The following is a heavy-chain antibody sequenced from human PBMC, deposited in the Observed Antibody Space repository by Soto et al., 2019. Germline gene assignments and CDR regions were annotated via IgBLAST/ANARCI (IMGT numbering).Heavy chain of an antibody. CDR3: AGYRNSGYVAFVI. CDR1: GYTFTSYA. V-gene: IGHV1-3*01. J-gene: IGHJ3*02. D-gene: IGHD3-22*01. Sequence: ASVKVSCKASGYTFTSYAMHWVRQAPGQRLEWMGWINAGNGNTKYSQKFQGRVTITRDTSASTAYMELSSLRSEDTAVYYCAGYRNSGYVAFVIWGQGTMVTVSS. CDR2: INAGNGNT.